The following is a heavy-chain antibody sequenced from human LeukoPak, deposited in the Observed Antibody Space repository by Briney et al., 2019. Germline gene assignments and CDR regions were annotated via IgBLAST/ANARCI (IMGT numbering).Heavy chain of an antibody. J-gene: IGHJ6*02. CDR1: GYTFTSYG. Sequence: ASVKVSCKASGYTFTSYGISWVRQASGQGLEWMGWISAYNGNTNYAQKLQGRVTMTTDTSTSTAYMELRSLRSDDTAVYYCARGTYFDWLLTSRDYGMDVWGQGTTVTVSS. D-gene: IGHD3-9*01. CDR2: ISAYNGNT. CDR3: ARGTYFDWLLTSRDYGMDV. V-gene: IGHV1-18*01.